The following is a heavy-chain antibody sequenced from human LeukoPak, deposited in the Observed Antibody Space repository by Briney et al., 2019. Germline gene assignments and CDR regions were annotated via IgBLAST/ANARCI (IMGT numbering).Heavy chain of an antibody. CDR1: GFTFEDYA. Sequence: GGSLRLSCAASGFTFEDYALTWVRQAPGKGLEWVSRIHWDGVTTVYADSVRVRFTISRDNAKNSLYLQMHSLKAEDTASYHSARVACPLRFIDYWGQGTLVTVSS. V-gene: IGHV3-20*01. D-gene: IGHD3-16*01. J-gene: IGHJ4*02. CDR3: ARVACPLRFIDY. CDR2: IHWDGVTT.